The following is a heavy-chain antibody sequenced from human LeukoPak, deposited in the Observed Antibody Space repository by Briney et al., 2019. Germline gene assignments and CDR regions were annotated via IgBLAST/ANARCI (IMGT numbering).Heavy chain of an antibody. J-gene: IGHJ6*03. Sequence: SVKVSCKASGGTFSSYAISWVRQAPGQGLEWMGGIIPIFGTANYAQKFQGRVTITTDESTSTAYMELSSLRSEDTAVYYCARGRTSIAARRAGYYYYMDVWGKGTTVTVSS. D-gene: IGHD6-6*01. CDR2: IIPIFGTA. CDR3: ARGRTSIAARRAGYYYYMDV. CDR1: GGTFSSYA. V-gene: IGHV1-69*05.